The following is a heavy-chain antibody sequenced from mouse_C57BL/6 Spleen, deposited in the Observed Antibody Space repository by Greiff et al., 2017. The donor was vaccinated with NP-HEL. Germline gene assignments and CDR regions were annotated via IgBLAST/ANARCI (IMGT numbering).Heavy chain of an antibody. J-gene: IGHJ2*01. V-gene: IGHV1-18*01. Sequence: EVQLQESGPELVKPGASVKIPCKASGYTFTDYNMDWVKQSHGKSLEWIGDINPNNGGTIYNQKFKGKATLTVDKSSSTAYMELRSLTSEDTAVYYCAREDLSGSRGGYWGQGTTLTVSS. CDR3: AREDLSGSRGGY. CDR2: INPNNGGT. D-gene: IGHD1-1*01. CDR1: GYTFTDYN.